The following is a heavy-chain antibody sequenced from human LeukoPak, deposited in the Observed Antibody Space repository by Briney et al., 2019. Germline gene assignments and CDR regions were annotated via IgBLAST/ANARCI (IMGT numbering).Heavy chain of an antibody. V-gene: IGHV3-15*01. Sequence: PGGSLRLSCAVSGLTVSDAWMSWVRQPPGKGLEWVGRIQKKVDGGATDIAAPVKGRFTISRDDSKTTLYLQMDSLNTEDTAVYYCTDYGSGSFYLWGQGTLVTVSS. CDR2: IQKKVDGGAT. D-gene: IGHD3-10*01. CDR1: GLTVSDAW. CDR3: TDYGSGSFYL. J-gene: IGHJ5*02.